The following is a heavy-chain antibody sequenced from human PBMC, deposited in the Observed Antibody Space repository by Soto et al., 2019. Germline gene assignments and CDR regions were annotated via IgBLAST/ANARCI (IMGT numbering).Heavy chain of an antibody. V-gene: IGHV4-39*01. D-gene: IGHD2-2*01. CDR3: ARVPSHGYYYYGMDV. CDR2: IYYSGST. CDR1: GGSISSSSYY. Sequence: SETLSLTCTVSGGSISSSSYYWGWIRQPPGKGLEWIGSIYYSGSTYYNPSLKSRVTISVDTSKNQFSLKLSSVTAADTAVYYCARVPSHGYYYYGMDVWGQGTTVTVSS. J-gene: IGHJ6*02.